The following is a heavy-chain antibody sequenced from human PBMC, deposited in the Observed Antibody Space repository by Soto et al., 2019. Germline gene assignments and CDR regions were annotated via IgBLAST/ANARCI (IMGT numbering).Heavy chain of an antibody. D-gene: IGHD3-10*01. J-gene: IGHJ6*02. CDR2: ISAYNGNT. CDR1: GYTFTSYG. Sequence: ASVKVSCKASGYTFTSYGISWVRQALGQGLEWMGWISAYNGNTNYAQKLQGRVTMTTDTSTSTAYMELRSLRSDDTAVYYCSRRITMVRGVIGYYYYGMDVWGQGTTVTVS. CDR3: SRRITMVRGVIGYYYYGMDV. V-gene: IGHV1-18*04.